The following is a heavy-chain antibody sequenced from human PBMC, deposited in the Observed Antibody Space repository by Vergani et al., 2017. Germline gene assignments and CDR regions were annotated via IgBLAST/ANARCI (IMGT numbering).Heavy chain of an antibody. CDR2: ISSSGSTI. CDR1: GFTFSDYY. J-gene: IGHJ6*03. CDR3: AGDCSSTSXYLGRDYYYYYMDV. D-gene: IGHD2-2*01. V-gene: IGHV3-11*01. Sequence: QVQLVESGGGLVKPGGCLRLSCAASGFTFSDYYMSWIRQAPGKGLEWVSYISSSGSTIYYADSVKGRFTISRDNAKNSLYLQMNSLRAEDTAVYYCAGDCSSTSXYLGRDYYYYYMDVWGKGTTVTVSS.